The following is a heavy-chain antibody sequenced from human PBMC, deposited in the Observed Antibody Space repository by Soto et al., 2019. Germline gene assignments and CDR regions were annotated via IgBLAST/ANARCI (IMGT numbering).Heavy chain of an antibody. CDR3: ARDKAGRRFGELLGGMDV. CDR1: GGTFSSNA. CDR2: IIPIFGTA. J-gene: IGHJ6*02. Sequence: ASVKVSCKASGGTFSSNAISWVRQAPGQGLEWMGGIIPIFGTANYAQKFQGRVTITADESTSTAYMELSSLRSEDTAVYYCARDKAGRRFGELLGGMDVWGQGATVTVSS. V-gene: IGHV1-69*13. D-gene: IGHD3-10*01.